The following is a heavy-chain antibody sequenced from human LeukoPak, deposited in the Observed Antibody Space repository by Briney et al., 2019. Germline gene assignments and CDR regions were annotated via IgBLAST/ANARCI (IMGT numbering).Heavy chain of an antibody. CDR3: ARLWFGETAQDY. CDR2: ISGSGGST. D-gene: IGHD3-10*01. V-gene: IGHV3-23*01. CDR1: GFTFSSYA. Sequence: GGSLRLSCAASGFTFSSYAMSWVRQAPGKGLEWVSAISGSGGSTYYADSEKGRFTISRDNSKNTLYLQMNSLRAEDTAVYYCARLWFGETAQDYWGQGTLVTVSS. J-gene: IGHJ4*02.